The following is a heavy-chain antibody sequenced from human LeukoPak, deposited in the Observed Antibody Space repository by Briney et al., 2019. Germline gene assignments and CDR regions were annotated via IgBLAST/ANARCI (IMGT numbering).Heavy chain of an antibody. D-gene: IGHD3-22*01. V-gene: IGHV3-9*01. J-gene: IGHJ1*01. CDR2: ISWNSGSI. CDR1: GFTFSSYA. Sequence: GGSLRLSCAASGFTFSSYAMHWVRQAPGKGLEWVSGISWNSGSIGYAASVKGRFTISRDNAKNSLYLQMNSLRAEDTALYYCAKDTNAGYYDSSGYPEYFQHWGQGTLVTVSS. CDR3: AKDTNAGYYDSSGYPEYFQH.